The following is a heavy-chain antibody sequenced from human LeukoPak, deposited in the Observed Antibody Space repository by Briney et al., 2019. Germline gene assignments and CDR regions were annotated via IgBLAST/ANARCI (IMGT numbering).Heavy chain of an antibody. V-gene: IGHV3-30*02. D-gene: IGHD5-12*01. CDR1: GLTFSNHG. Sequence: PGGSLRLSCAASGLTFSNHGMHWVRQAPGKGLEWVSFIRYDGINKYYPDSGKGRFTISRDNSKNTLSLHMNSLQAEDTAVYYCAKDIATMRWLRPDPSVDYWGQGTLVTVSS. CDR2: IRYDGINK. J-gene: IGHJ4*02. CDR3: AKDIATMRWLRPDPSVDY.